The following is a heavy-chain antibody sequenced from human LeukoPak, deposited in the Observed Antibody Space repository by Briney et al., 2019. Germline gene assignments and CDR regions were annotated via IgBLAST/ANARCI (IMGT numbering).Heavy chain of an antibody. V-gene: IGHV4-4*07. CDR3: ARYGADTIMATPPSAFDI. Sequence: SETLSLTCTVSGGSISSYYWSWIRQPAGQGLEWIGRFHISGSTNYNPSLKSRVTMSGDTSKNQFSLKLTSVTAADTAVYYCARYGADTIMATPPSAFDIWGQGTMVTVSS. J-gene: IGHJ3*02. CDR2: FHISGST. CDR1: GGSISSYY. D-gene: IGHD5-18*01.